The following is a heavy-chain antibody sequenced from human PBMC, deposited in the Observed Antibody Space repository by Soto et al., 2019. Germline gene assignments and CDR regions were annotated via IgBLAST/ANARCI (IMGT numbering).Heavy chain of an antibody. V-gene: IGHV3-23*01. D-gene: IGHD3-3*01. CDR3: AKDRPVFDGYFGQ. CDR1: GFTFSNYA. Sequence: EVHLLESGGVLVQRGGSLRLSCAASGFTFSNYAMSWVRQAPGKGLEWVSGITDSGDSTYYADSVKGRFTISRDKSKNTMFLQMNSLRGEDTALYYCAKDRPVFDGYFGQWGRGTLVTVSS. CDR2: ITDSGDST. J-gene: IGHJ4*02.